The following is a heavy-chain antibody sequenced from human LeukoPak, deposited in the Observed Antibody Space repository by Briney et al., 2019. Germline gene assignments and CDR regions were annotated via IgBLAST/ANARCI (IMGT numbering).Heavy chain of an antibody. CDR2: INSDGSST. Sequence: GGSLRPSCAASGFTFSVYWMHWVRQAPGRGLVWVSLINSDGSSTRYADSVKGRFTISRDNAKNTLYLQMNSLRAEDTAVYYCARGKAVAGTFSWFDPWGQGTLVTVSS. D-gene: IGHD6-19*01. CDR1: GFTFSVYW. V-gene: IGHV3-74*01. J-gene: IGHJ5*02. CDR3: ARGKAVAGTFSWFDP.